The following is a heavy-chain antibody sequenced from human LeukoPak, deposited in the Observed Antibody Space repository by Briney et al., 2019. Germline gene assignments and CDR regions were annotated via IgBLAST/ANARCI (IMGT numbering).Heavy chain of an antibody. Sequence: PSETLSRTCAVYGGSFSGYYWSWIRQPPGKGLEWIGEINHIGSTNYNPSLKSRVTISVDTSKDQFSLKLSSVTAADTAVYYCARGRLNCSGGSCYSSARDYWGQGTLVTVSS. J-gene: IGHJ4*02. CDR3: ARGRLNCSGGSCYSSARDY. V-gene: IGHV4-34*01. D-gene: IGHD2-15*01. CDR2: INHIGST. CDR1: GGSFSGYY.